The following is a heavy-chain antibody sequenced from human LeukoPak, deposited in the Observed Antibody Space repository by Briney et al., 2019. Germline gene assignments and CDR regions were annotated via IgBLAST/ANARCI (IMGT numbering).Heavy chain of an antibody. CDR3: ARGGDYYDSSGYRIPFDY. D-gene: IGHD3-22*01. CDR1: GGTFSSYA. CDR2: IIPIFGTA. Sequence: ASVKVSCKASGGTFSSYAISWVRQAPGQGLEWMGGIIPIFGTANYAQKFQGRVTITTDESTSTAYMELSSVTAADTAVYYCARGGDYYDSSGYRIPFDYWGQGTLVTVSS. J-gene: IGHJ4*02. V-gene: IGHV1-69*05.